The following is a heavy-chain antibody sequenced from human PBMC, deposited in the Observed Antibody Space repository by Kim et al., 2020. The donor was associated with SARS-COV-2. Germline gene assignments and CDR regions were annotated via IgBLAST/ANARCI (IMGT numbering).Heavy chain of an antibody. CDR2: IYYNGRT. J-gene: IGHJ4*02. CDR1: GGSISSNFYY. V-gene: IGHV4-39*01. Sequence: SETLSLTCTVSGGSISSNFYYWGWIRQPPGKGLEWIGSIYYNGRTNYNPSLKSRVTISVDTSKNQFSLKLTSVTAADTAVYYCARRVDYWGQGTLVTVSS. CDR3: ARRVDY.